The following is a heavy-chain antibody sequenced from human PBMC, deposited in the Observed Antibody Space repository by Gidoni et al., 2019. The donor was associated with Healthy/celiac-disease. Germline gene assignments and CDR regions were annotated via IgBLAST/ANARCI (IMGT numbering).Heavy chain of an antibody. J-gene: IGHJ4*02. Sequence: QLTLRESGLTRVNPTQTLTLTCPSSGFSLSTSGVGVGWIRQPPGKALEWLALIYWDDNKRYSPSLRNRLTITKDTSKNEVVLRMTKMDPVDTATYYCAHVWGKYRPLEYWGQGTLVTVSS. D-gene: IGHD3-16*02. CDR1: GFSLSTSGVG. CDR2: IYWDDNK. V-gene: IGHV2-5*02. CDR3: AHVWGKYRPLEY.